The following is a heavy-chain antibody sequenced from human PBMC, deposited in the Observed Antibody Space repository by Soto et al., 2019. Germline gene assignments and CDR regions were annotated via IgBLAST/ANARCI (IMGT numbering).Heavy chain of an antibody. CDR1: GFTFSSYW. J-gene: IGHJ6*02. Sequence: PWGSLRLSCAASGFTFSSYWMHWCRQAPGKGLVWVSRINSDGSSTSYADSVKGRFTISRDNAKNTLYLQMNSLRAEDTAVYYCARDRSSSWYYYYYGMDVWGQGTTVTVSS. V-gene: IGHV3-74*01. D-gene: IGHD6-13*01. CDR2: INSDGSST. CDR3: ARDRSSSWYYYYYGMDV.